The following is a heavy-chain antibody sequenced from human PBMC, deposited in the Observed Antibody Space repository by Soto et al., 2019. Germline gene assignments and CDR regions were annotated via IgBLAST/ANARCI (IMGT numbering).Heavy chain of an antibody. CDR1: GFTFSAYS. D-gene: IGHD5-18*01. Sequence: GGSLRLSCVASGFTFSAYSMSWVRQAPGQGLEWVSSITSSSTYIYYTRSVEGRFTISRDDAKNSLHLQMNSPRAEDTAVYYCARDLLEGYGHARQPDYWGQGTLVTAPQ. V-gene: IGHV3-21*06. CDR3: ARDLLEGYGHARQPDY. CDR2: ITSSSTYI. J-gene: IGHJ4*02.